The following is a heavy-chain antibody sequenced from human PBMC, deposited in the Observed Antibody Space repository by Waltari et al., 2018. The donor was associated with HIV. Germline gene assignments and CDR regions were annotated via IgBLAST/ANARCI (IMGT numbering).Heavy chain of an antibody. Sequence: QVTLKESGPALVKPTQTLTLTCTISGFSLRTDTTRVSWIRQPPGKALEWLARIDWDDDKFYNTSLRTRLTISKDTSKNQVVLRMTNVDPVDTATYYCARTFMVRGVSHNYYYFGMDVWGQGTTVTVSS. J-gene: IGHJ6*02. CDR1: GFSLRTDTTR. CDR3: ARTFMVRGVSHNYYYFGMDV. V-gene: IGHV2-70*04. D-gene: IGHD3-10*01. CDR2: IDWDDDK.